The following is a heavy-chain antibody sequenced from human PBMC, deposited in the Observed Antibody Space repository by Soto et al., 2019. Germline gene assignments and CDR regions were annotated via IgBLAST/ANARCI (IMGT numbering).Heavy chain of an antibody. CDR3: ASEEYSGRTVMDV. Sequence: SQTISLSGSVSGGDGRSGGDCRSWIRQPPGKGLEWIGYIYYSGSTNYNPSLKSRVTISVDTSKNQFSLKLSSVTAADTAVYYCASEEYSGRTVMDVWGQGTTVTV. CDR1: GGDGRSGGDC. V-gene: IGHV4-61*08. D-gene: IGHD5-18*01. CDR2: IYYSGST. J-gene: IGHJ6*02.